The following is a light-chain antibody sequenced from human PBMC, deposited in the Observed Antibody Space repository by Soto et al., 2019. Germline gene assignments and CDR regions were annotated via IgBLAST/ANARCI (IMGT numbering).Light chain of an antibody. CDR3: QQTYSTPFT. CDR2: GAS. CDR1: QSINKY. V-gene: IGKV1-39*01. J-gene: IGKJ3*01. Sequence: DIQMTQSPSSLSASVGDRVTITCRASQSINKYINWYQQKPGKAHNLLINGASSLHSGVPSRFIGSVSGTDFTLTISNLQPEDFATYYCQQTYSTPFTFGPGTKVDIK.